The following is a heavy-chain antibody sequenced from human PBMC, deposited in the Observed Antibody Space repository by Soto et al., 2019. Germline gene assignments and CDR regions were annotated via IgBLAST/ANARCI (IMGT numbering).Heavy chain of an antibody. CDR3: ARRHHCSGGICYYGLDH. CDR1: GYTFTYSD. CDR2: MNPDSGHA. J-gene: IGHJ5*02. V-gene: IGHV1-8*01. D-gene: IGHD2-15*01. Sequence: GASVKVSCKASGYTFTYSDINWVRQAPGQGLEWMGWMNPDSGHAAYAQKFQGRVTLTTSTSTSTVYMEMRGLGSDDTAVYYCARRHHCSGGICYYGLDHWGQGTLVTVSS.